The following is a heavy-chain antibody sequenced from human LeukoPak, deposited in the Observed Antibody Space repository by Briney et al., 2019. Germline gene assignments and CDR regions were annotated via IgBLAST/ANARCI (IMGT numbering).Heavy chain of an antibody. CDR2: IDTDERST. Sequence: QPGGSLRLSCAASGFTLSSYWMHWVRQAPGKGLVWVARIDTDERSTNYADSVKGRFTVFRDNARNTLYLQMNSLRAEDTAVYYCTRGLLGIDYWGQGTLVTVSS. J-gene: IGHJ4*02. D-gene: IGHD4-17*01. CDR1: GFTLSSYW. CDR3: TRGLLGIDY. V-gene: IGHV3-74*01.